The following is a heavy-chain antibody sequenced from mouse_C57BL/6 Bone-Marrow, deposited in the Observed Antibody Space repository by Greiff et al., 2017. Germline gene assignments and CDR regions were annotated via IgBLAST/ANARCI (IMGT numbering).Heavy chain of an antibody. J-gene: IGHJ3*01. V-gene: IGHV1-15*01. CDR2: IDPETGGT. CDR3: TRAYDYDVGFAY. CDR1: GYTFTDYE. Sequence: LQESGAELVRPGASVTLSCKASGYTFTDYEMHWVKQTPVHGLEWIGAIDPETGGTAYNQKFKGKAILTADKSSSTAYMELRSLTSEDSAVYYCTRAYDYDVGFAYWGQGTLVTVSA. D-gene: IGHD2-4*01.